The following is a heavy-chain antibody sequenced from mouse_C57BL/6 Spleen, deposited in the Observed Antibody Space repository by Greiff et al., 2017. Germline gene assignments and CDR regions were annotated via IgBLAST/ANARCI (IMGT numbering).Heavy chain of an antibody. CDR1: GYTFTSYW. Sequence: QVQLQQPGAELVMPGASVKLSCKASGYTFTSYWMHWVKQRPGQGLEWIGEIDPADSYTNYNQKFKGKSTLTVDKSSSTAYMQLSSLTSEDSAVYYCARANFLGYDRYYAPAYWGQGTLVTVSA. CDR3: ARANFLGYDRYYAPAY. D-gene: IGHD2-3*01. V-gene: IGHV1-69*01. J-gene: IGHJ3*01. CDR2: IDPADSYT.